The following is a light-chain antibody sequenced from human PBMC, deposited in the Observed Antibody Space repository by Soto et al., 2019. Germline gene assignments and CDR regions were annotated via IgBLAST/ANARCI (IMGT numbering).Light chain of an antibody. Sequence: EVVLTQSPATLSLSPGESATLSCRASQSVDIYLAWYQPKPGQAPRLLIYDAYNRATGIPARFSGSGSGTDFTLTISSLEPEDFAVYYCQQRRIWPPLTFGGGTKVEIK. J-gene: IGKJ4*01. CDR1: QSVDIY. CDR2: DAY. V-gene: IGKV3-11*01. CDR3: QQRRIWPPLT.